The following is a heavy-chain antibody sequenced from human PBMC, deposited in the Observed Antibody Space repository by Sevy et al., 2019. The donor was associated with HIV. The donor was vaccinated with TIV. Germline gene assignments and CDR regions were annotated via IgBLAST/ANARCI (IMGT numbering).Heavy chain of an antibody. CDR3: ARHSITMVQGVIIRLYGFGP. Sequence: GESLKISCKGSGYSFTSYWISWVRQMPGKGLEWMGRIDPSDSYTNYSPSFQGHVTISADKSISTAYLQWSSLKASDTAMYYCARHSITMVQGVIIRLYGFGPWGQGTLVTVSS. J-gene: IGHJ5*02. CDR1: GYSFTSYW. D-gene: IGHD3-10*01. V-gene: IGHV5-10-1*01. CDR2: IDPSDSYT.